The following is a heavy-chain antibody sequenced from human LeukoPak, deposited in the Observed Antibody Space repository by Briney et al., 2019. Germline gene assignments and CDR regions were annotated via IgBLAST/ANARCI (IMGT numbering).Heavy chain of an antibody. J-gene: IGHJ4*02. CDR3: ARATYDSSGYYVPLFDY. V-gene: IGHV1-69*13. CDR2: IIPIFGTA. D-gene: IGHD3-22*01. CDR1: GGTFSSYA. Sequence: ASVKVSCKASGGTFSSYAISWVRQAPGPGLEWMGGIIPIFGTANYAQKFQGRATITADESTSTAYMELSSLRSEDTAVYYCARATYDSSGYYVPLFDYWGQGTLVTVSS.